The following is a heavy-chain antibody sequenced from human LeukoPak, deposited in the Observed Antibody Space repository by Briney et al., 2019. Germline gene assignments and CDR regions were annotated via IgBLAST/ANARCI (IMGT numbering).Heavy chain of an antibody. V-gene: IGHV4-61*01. CDR2: IYYSGSI. Sequence: PSETLSLTCTVSGGSISSSTYYWGWIRQPPGKGLEWIGYIYYSGSINYNPSLKSRVTISIDTSKNQFSLKLTSVTAEDTAVYYCARDRVPAADYWGRGTLVTVSS. CDR1: GGSISSSTYY. J-gene: IGHJ4*02. D-gene: IGHD2-2*01. CDR3: ARDRVPAADY.